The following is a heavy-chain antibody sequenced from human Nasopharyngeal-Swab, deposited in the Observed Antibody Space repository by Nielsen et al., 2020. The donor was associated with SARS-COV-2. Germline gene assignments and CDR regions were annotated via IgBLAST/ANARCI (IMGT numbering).Heavy chain of an antibody. J-gene: IGHJ6*02. CDR2: ISSSGSTI. CDR3: ARDQWGYSSGWFGYYGMDV. CDR1: GFTFSSYD. V-gene: IGHV3-48*03. D-gene: IGHD6-19*01. Sequence: GASLRLSCAASGFTFSSYDMNWVLQAPGKGLEWVSYISSSGSTIYYADSVKGRFTISRDNAKNSLYLQMNSLRAEDTAVYYCARDQWGYSSGWFGYYGMDVWGQGTTVTVSS.